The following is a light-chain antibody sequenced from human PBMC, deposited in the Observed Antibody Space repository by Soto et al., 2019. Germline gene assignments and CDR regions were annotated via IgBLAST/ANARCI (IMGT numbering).Light chain of an antibody. CDR3: QQSYTTLRS. Sequence: DIQMTQSPSSLSASVGDRVTITCRAGQRISNYLNWYQQKPGKAPKLLIYAASSLQSGVPSRFSGSGSGTDFTLTISSLQPEDFATYYCQQSYTTLRSFGGGTKVEI. CDR2: AAS. CDR1: QRISNY. J-gene: IGKJ4*01. V-gene: IGKV1-39*01.